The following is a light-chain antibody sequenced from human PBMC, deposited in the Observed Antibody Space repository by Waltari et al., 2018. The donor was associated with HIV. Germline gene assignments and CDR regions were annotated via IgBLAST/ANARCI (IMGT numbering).Light chain of an antibody. CDR1: TSTLGTHY. Sequence: QSVLTQVPSVSAAPRQKVTISCSGKTSTLGTHYVSWYQQLPGTAPKLLIFDNDQLPSGIPGRFSGSNSGNTATLTISGTQTMDEADYYRQAWDSGTGVFGTGTTVTVL. CDR2: DND. V-gene: IGLV1-51*01. J-gene: IGLJ1*01. CDR3: QAWDSGTGV.